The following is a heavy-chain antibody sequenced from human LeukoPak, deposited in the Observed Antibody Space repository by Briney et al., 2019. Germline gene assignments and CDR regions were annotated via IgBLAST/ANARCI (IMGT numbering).Heavy chain of an antibody. D-gene: IGHD2-2*01. CDR3: AKTGGVYCSSTSCYFDY. V-gene: IGHV3-66*01. Sequence: GGSLRLSCAASGFTVSSNYMNWVRQAPGKGLEWVSFLYSGGSTYYADSVKGRFTISRDNSKNTLYLQMNSLRAEDTAVYYCAKTGGVYCSSTSCYFDYWGQGTLVTVSS. CDR2: LYSGGST. J-gene: IGHJ4*02. CDR1: GFTVSSNY.